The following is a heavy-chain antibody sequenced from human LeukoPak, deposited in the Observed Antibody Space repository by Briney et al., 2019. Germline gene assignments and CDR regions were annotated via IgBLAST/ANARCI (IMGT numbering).Heavy chain of an antibody. CDR1: GYTSTSYY. D-gene: IGHD6-19*01. V-gene: IGHV1-46*01. Sequence: GASVKVSCKASGYTSTSYYMHWVRQAPGQGLELMGIINPSGVSTSYAQKFQGRVTMTRDTSTSTVYMELSSLRSEDTAVYYCARAVAGTEGGGYWGQGTLVTVSS. CDR3: ARAVAGTEGGGY. CDR2: INPSGVST. J-gene: IGHJ4*02.